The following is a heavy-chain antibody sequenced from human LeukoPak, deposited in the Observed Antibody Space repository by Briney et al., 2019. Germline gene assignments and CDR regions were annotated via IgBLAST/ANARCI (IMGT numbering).Heavy chain of an antibody. D-gene: IGHD3-10*01. Sequence: GRSLRLSCTASGCTFGDYAMSWFRQAPGKGLEWVGFIRSKAYGGTTEYAASVKGRFTISRDDSKSIAYLQMNSLKTEDTAVYYCTRGLWFGEANDAFDIWGQGTMVTVSS. CDR2: IRSKAYGGTT. CDR1: GCTFGDYA. V-gene: IGHV3-49*03. CDR3: TRGLWFGEANDAFDI. J-gene: IGHJ3*02.